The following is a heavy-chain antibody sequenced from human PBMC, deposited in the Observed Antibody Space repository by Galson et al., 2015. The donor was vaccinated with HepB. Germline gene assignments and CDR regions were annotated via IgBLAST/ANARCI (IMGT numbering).Heavy chain of an antibody. CDR3: TTGHPRYCSSTSCPSLYYYYYGMDV. CDR1: GFTFSNAW. Sequence: SLRLSCAASGFTFSNAWMNWVRQAPGKELEWVGRIKSKTDSGTTDYAAPVKGRFTISRDDSKNTLYLQMNSLKTEDTAVYYCTTGHPRYCSSTSCPSLYYYYYGMDVWGQGTTVTVSS. CDR2: IKSKTDSGTT. D-gene: IGHD2-2*01. V-gene: IGHV3-15*07. J-gene: IGHJ6*02.